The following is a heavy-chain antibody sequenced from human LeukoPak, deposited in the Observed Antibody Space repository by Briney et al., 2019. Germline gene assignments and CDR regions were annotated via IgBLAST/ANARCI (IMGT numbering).Heavy chain of an antibody. J-gene: IGHJ4*02. Sequence: ASVKVSCKASGYTFTGYYMHWVRQPPGQGLELMGWINPNSGGTNYAQKFQGRVTMPRDTSISTAYMELSRLRSDDTAVYYCARSNYYGSGSYRYYFDYWGQGTLVTVSS. CDR1: GYTFTGYY. D-gene: IGHD3-10*01. CDR2: INPNSGGT. CDR3: ARSNYYGSGSYRYYFDY. V-gene: IGHV1-2*02.